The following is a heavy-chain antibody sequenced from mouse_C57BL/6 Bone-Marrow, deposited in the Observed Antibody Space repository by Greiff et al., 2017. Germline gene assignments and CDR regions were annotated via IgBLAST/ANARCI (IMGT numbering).Heavy chain of an antibody. CDR3: ARGISYSNYVDYAMDY. J-gene: IGHJ4*01. D-gene: IGHD2-5*01. Sequence: QVQLQQPGAELVKPGASVKMSCKASGYTFTSYWITWVKQRPGQGLEWIGDIYPVSGSTNYNEKFKSKATLTVDTSSSTAYMQLSSLTSEDSAVYYCARGISYSNYVDYAMDYWGQGTSVTVSS. CDR2: IYPVSGST. V-gene: IGHV1-55*01. CDR1: GYTFTSYW.